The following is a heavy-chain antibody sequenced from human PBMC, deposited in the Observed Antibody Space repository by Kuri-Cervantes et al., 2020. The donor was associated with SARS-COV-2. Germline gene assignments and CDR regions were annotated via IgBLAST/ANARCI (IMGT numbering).Heavy chain of an antibody. CDR1: GYTFTSYY. Sequence: ASVKVSCKASGYTFTSYYMHWVRQAPGQGLEWMEIINPSGGSTSYAQKFQGRVTMTTDTSTSTAYMELRSLRSDDTAVYYCAREDWNDAGVFDYWGQGTLVTVSS. CDR2: INPSGGST. D-gene: IGHD1-1*01. CDR3: AREDWNDAGVFDY. J-gene: IGHJ4*02. V-gene: IGHV1-46*01.